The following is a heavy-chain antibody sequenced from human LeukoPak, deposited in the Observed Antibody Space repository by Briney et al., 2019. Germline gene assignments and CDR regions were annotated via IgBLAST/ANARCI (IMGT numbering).Heavy chain of an antibody. CDR3: ARRVIGGFNWFDP. Sequence: SETLSLTCTVSGGSISSSSYYRGWIRQPPGKGLEWIGSIYYSGSTYYNPSLKSRVTISVDTSKNQFSLKLSSVTAADTAVYYCARRVIGGFNWFDPWGQGTLATVSS. D-gene: IGHD2-15*01. J-gene: IGHJ5*02. CDR2: IYYSGST. V-gene: IGHV4-39*01. CDR1: GGSISSSSYY.